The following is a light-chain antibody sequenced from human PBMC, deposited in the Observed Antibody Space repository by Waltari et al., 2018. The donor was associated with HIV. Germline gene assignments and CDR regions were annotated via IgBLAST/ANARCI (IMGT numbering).Light chain of an antibody. Sequence: QRVLTQSPSASASLGASVTLTCTLSSDFSDYAIAWHQQPPEKGPRYLMKVYNDGSHYTGDGTPDRFSGSSSGAERYLIISSLQSEDEADYYCQTWGSGIWVFGGGTKLTVL. CDR1: SDFSDYA. CDR2: VYNDGSH. J-gene: IGLJ3*02. CDR3: QTWGSGIWV. V-gene: IGLV4-69*01.